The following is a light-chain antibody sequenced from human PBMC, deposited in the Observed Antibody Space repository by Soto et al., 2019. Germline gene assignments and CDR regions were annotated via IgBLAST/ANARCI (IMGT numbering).Light chain of an antibody. Sequence: EIVLTQSPGTLSLSPGERATLSCRASQSVSSSYLAWYQQKPGQAPRLLIYGASSRATGIPDRFSGSGSGTDFTLTISRLEPADFAVDYCQQYGSSPPITFGQGTKVEIK. CDR2: GAS. CDR1: QSVSSSY. V-gene: IGKV3-20*01. J-gene: IGKJ1*01. CDR3: QQYGSSPPIT.